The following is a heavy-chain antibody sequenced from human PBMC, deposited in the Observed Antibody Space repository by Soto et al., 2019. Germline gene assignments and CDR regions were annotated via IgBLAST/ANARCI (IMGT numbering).Heavy chain of an antibody. D-gene: IGHD4-17*01. CDR2: IYYSGST. J-gene: IGHJ2*01. CDR1: GGSISSGGYY. Sequence: QVQLQESGPGLVKPSQTLSLTCTVSGGSISSGGYYWSWIRQHPGKGLEWIGYIYYSGSTYYNPSLKSRVTISVDTSKNQCSLKLSSVTAADTAVYYCARSKDGDYVQDQNWYFDLWGRGTLVTVSS. V-gene: IGHV4-31*03. CDR3: ARSKDGDYVQDQNWYFDL.